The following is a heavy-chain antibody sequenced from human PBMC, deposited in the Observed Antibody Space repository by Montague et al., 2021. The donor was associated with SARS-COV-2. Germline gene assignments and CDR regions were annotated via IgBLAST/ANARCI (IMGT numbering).Heavy chain of an antibody. D-gene: IGHD6-6*01. J-gene: IGHJ4*02. CDR1: GASVASGNFY. Sequence: SETLSLTCTVSGASVASGNFYWSWIRQPPGKGLEWTGYIYYTGHTNYNPSLESRVTMPVDPSKNQFSLTLTSVTAADTAAYYCARSRANVPSRPGFDYWGQGALVTVSS. CDR2: IYYTGHT. V-gene: IGHV4-61*01. CDR3: ARSRANVPSRPGFDY.